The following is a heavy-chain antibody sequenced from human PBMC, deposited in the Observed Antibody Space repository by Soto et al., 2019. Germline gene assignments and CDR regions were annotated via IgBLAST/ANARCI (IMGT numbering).Heavy chain of an antibody. V-gene: IGHV1-69*13. CDR2: IIPIFGTA. J-gene: IGHJ5*02. Sequence: GASVKVSCKASGGTFSSYAISWVRQAPGQGLEWMGGIIPIFGTANYAQKFQGRVTITADESTSTAYMELSSLRSEDTAVYYCARALTSYYNWFDPWGQRTLVTVSS. CDR3: ARALTSYYNWFDP. D-gene: IGHD2-2*01. CDR1: GGTFSSYA.